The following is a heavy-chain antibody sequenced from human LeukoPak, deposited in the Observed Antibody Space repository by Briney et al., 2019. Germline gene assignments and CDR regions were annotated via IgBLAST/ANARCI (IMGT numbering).Heavy chain of an antibody. CDR1: GGSISSYY. Sequence: SETLSLTCAVSGGSISSYYWSWIRQPAGKGLEWIGRMYTSGTTNYNPSLKSRVTMSVDTSKNQFSLNLNSVTAADTAVYYCARTSPRAATFDYWGQGTLVTVSS. CDR2: MYTSGTT. D-gene: IGHD2-15*01. J-gene: IGHJ4*02. V-gene: IGHV4-4*07. CDR3: ARTSPRAATFDY.